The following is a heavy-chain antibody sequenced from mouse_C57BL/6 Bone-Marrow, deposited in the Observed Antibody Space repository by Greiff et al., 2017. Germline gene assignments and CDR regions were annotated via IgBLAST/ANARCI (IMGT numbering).Heavy chain of an antibody. CDR2: IYPRSGNT. J-gene: IGHJ2*01. Sequence: VQLQESGAELARPGASVKLSCKASGYTFTSYGISWVKQRTGQGLGWIGEIYPRSGNTYYNEKFKGKATLTADKSSSTAYMELRSLTSEDSAVYFCARGLPYLGNYWGQGTTLTVSS. CDR3: ARGLPYLGNY. D-gene: IGHD2-1*01. CDR1: GYTFTSYG. V-gene: IGHV1-81*01.